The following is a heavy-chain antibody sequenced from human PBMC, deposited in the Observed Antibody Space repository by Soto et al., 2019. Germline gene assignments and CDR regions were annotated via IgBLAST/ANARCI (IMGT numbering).Heavy chain of an antibody. CDR1: GGTFGTSA. J-gene: IGHJ5*02. V-gene: IGHV1-69*12. CDR3: ARDGGPRSAFWLAPLVGGWFDP. D-gene: IGHD3-3*01. Sequence: QVQLVQSGAEVKKPGSSVKVSCKASGGTFGTSAITWVRQAPGQGLEWMVGIVPMFGTANHAQKFQGRVTITADECTTTAAMELSSLRSQDTAVYFCARDGGPRSAFWLAPLVGGWFDPWGQGTLVNVSS. CDR2: IVPMFGTA.